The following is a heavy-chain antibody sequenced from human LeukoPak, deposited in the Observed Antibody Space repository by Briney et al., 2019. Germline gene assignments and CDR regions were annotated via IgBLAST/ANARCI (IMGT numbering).Heavy chain of an antibody. CDR1: GFTFSSYG. J-gene: IGHJ4*02. D-gene: IGHD5-18*01. CDR2: IWYDGSNK. Sequence: GGSLRLSCAASGFTFSSYGMHWVRQAPGKGLEWVSVIWYDGSNKYYVDSVKGRFTISRDNSKNTLYLQMNSLRAEDTAVYYCARDRYSYGYASDYWGQGTLVTVSS. V-gene: IGHV3-33*01. CDR3: ARDRYSYGYASDY.